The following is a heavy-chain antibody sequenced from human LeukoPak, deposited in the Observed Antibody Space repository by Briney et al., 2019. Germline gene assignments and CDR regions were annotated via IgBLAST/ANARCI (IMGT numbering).Heavy chain of an antibody. CDR1: GGSISSSSYY. V-gene: IGHV4-39*07. Sequence: PSETLSLTCTVSGGSISSSSYYWGWVRQPPGKGLEWIGSIYYSGSTYCNPSLKSRVTISVDKSKNQFSLKLSSVTAADTAVYYCASLNYYDSSGYYYGDAFDIWGQGTMVTVSS. J-gene: IGHJ3*02. D-gene: IGHD3-22*01. CDR3: ASLNYYDSSGYYYGDAFDI. CDR2: IYYSGST.